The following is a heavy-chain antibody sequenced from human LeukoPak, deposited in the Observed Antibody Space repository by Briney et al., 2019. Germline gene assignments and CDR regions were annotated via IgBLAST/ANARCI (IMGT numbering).Heavy chain of an antibody. CDR2: INSTCGST. D-gene: IGHD4-11*01. J-gene: IGHJ4*02. V-gene: IGHV1-46*01. Sequence: ASVDVSCQSCGYIFTRYYMHWVREACGRAFEWMGLINSTCGSTEYVQRFQDRVTNHRHRPTRTVYIDLSSLSCDDTDVYHCARESGGNHRDYSFHYWRKGTLLPVSS. CDR1: GYIFTRYY. CDR3: ARESGGNHRDYSFHY.